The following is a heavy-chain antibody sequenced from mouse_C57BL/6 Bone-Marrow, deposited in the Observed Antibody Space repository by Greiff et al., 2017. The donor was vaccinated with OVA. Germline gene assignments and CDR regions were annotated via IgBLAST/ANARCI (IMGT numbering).Heavy chain of an antibody. D-gene: IGHD4-1*02. CDR1: GYTFTSYW. CDR3: ASDNWDWFAY. J-gene: IGHJ3*01. V-gene: IGHV1-50*01. CDR2: IDPSDSYT. Sequence: QVQLQQSGAELVKPGASVKLSCKASGYTFTSYWMQWVKQRPGQGLEWIGEIDPSDSYTNYNQKFKGKATLTVDTSSSTAYMQLSSLTSEDSAVYYSASDNWDWFAYWGQGTLVTVSA.